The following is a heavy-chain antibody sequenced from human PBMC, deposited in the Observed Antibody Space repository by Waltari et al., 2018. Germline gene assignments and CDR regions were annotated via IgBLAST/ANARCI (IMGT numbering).Heavy chain of an antibody. J-gene: IGHJ6*03. CDR1: GGTFSSYA. Sequence: QVQLVQSGAEVKKPGSSVKVSCKASGGTFSSYAISWVRQAPAQGLEWMGGIIPIFGTANYAQKFQGRVTITADESTSTAYMELSSLRSEDTAVYYCASYWTGSGSYRDYYYYMDVWGKGTTVTVSS. CDR3: ASYWTGSGSYRDYYYYMDV. D-gene: IGHD3-10*01. V-gene: IGHV1-69*12. CDR2: IIPIFGTA.